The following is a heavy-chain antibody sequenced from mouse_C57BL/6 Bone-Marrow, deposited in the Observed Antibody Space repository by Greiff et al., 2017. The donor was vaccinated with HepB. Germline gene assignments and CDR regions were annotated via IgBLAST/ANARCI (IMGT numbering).Heavy chain of an antibody. J-gene: IGHJ3*01. D-gene: IGHD1-1*01. V-gene: IGHV2-2*01. CDR2: IWSGGST. Sequence: QVQLKESGPGLVQPSQSLSITCTVSGFSLTSYGVHWVRQSPGKGLEWLGVIWSGGSTDYNAAFISRLSISKDNSKSQVFFKMNSLQADDTAIYYCARGDYYGSSYGFAYWGQGTLVTVSA. CDR1: GFSLTSYG. CDR3: ARGDYYGSSYGFAY.